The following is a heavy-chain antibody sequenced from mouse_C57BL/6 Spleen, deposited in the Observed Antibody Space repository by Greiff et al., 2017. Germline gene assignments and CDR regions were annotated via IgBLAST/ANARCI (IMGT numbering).Heavy chain of an antibody. V-gene: IGHV1-69*01. J-gene: IGHJ1*03. CDR3: AGGGSSPYWYFDV. CDR1: GYTFTSYW. D-gene: IGHD1-1*01. CDR2: IDPSDSYT. Sequence: QVQLQQPGAELVMPGASVKLSCKASGYTFTSYWMHWVKQRPGQGLEWIGEIDPSDSYTNYNQKFKGKSTLTVDKSSSTAYMPLSSLTSEDSAVYYCAGGGSSPYWYFDVWGTGTTVTVSS.